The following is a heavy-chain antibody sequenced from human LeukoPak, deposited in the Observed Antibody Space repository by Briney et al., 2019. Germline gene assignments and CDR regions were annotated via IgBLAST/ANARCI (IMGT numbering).Heavy chain of an antibody. V-gene: IGHV1-2*02. J-gene: IGHJ4*02. D-gene: IGHD3-3*01. CDR3: ATVASIRRFYFDF. CDR2: INPDSGDT. Sequence: ASVNVSCKASGHSFTGYYIHWVRQAPGQGLEWMGWINPDSGDTEYSQRFQGRITLTSDTSVTTAYMELSSLRSDDTAIFYCATVASIRRFYFDFWGQGTLVTVSS. CDR1: GHSFTGYY.